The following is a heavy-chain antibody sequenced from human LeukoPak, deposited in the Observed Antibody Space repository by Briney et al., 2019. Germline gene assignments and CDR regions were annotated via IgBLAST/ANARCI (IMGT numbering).Heavy chain of an antibody. V-gene: IGHV1-46*01. CDR2: INPSGGST. J-gene: IGHJ5*02. D-gene: IGHD1-26*01. CDR3: ARGPYSGSYLGWFDP. Sequence: ASVKVSCKASGYTFTSYYMLWVRQAPGQGLEWMGIINPSGGSTSYAQKFQGRVTMTRDMSTSTVYMELSSLRSEDTAVCYCARGPYSGSYLGWFDPWGQGTLVTVSS. CDR1: GYTFTSYY.